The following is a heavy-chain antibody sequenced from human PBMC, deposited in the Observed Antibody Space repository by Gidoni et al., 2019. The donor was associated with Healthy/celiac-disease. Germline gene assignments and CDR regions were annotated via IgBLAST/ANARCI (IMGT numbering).Heavy chain of an antibody. CDR1: GGTFSSYA. D-gene: IGHD6-13*01. CDR2: IIPIFGTA. CDR3: AYEAELGYSSPGPIDY. V-gene: IGHV1-69*01. J-gene: IGHJ4*02. Sequence: QVQLVQSGAEVKKPGSSVKVSCKASGGTFSSYAISWVRQAPGQGLEWMGGIIPIFGTANYAQKFQGRVTITADESTSTAYMELSSLRSEDTAVYYCAYEAELGYSSPGPIDYWGQGTLVTVSS.